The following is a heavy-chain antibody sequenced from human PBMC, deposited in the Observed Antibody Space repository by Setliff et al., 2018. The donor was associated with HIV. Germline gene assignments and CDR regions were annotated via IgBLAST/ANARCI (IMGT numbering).Heavy chain of an antibody. CDR1: GYNFRSYW. V-gene: IGHV5-51*01. Sequence: GESLKISCQGSGYNFRSYWIAWVRQMPGKGLEYLGIIYPPDSDTRYSPSFQGQVTISADKSISTAYLQWSSLKASDTAMYYCARHTRQLEFLEWLSPHYYHYYYMDVWGQGTTVTVSS. CDR2: IYPPDSDT. D-gene: IGHD3-3*01. J-gene: IGHJ6*03. CDR3: ARHTRQLEFLEWLSPHYYHYYYMDV.